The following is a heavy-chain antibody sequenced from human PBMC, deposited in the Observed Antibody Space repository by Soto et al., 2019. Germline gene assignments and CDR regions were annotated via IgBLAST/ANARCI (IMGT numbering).Heavy chain of an antibody. V-gene: IGHV3-33*08. J-gene: IGHJ4*02. CDR1: GFTFSSYG. D-gene: IGHD3-22*01. CDR2: IWYDGSNK. Sequence: PGGSLRLSCEVSGFTFSSYGMHWVRQAPGKGLEWVAVIWYDGSNKYYADSVKGRFTISRDNSKNTLYLQMNSLRAEDTAVYYCARDYDSSGYPRYYFDYWGQGTLVTVSS. CDR3: ARDYDSSGYPRYYFDY.